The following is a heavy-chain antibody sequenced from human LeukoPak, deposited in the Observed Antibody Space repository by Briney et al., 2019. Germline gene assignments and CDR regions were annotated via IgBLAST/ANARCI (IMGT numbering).Heavy chain of an antibody. CDR2: IYFSGNT. Sequence: PSETLSLTCTVSGGSISSYYWSWIRQPAGKGLEWIGRIYFSGNTNYNPSLKSRVTMSVDTSKSQFSLRLSSVTAADTAVYYCARRRSSVSGYDAFDIWGQGTMVTVSS. J-gene: IGHJ3*02. D-gene: IGHD6-19*01. CDR1: GGSISSYY. V-gene: IGHV4-4*07. CDR3: ARRRSSVSGYDAFDI.